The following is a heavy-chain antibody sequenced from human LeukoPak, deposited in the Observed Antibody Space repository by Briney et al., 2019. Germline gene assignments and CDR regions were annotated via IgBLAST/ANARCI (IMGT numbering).Heavy chain of an antibody. J-gene: IGHJ6*03. Sequence: NPSETLSLTCAVYGGSFSGYYWSWIRQPPGKGLEWIGEINHSGSTNYNPSLKSRVTISVDASKNQFPLKLSSVTAADTAVYYCARGLPNWGAYYYYYMDVWGKGTTVTVSS. CDR1: GGSFSGYY. CDR3: ARGLPNWGAYYYYYMDV. CDR2: INHSGST. V-gene: IGHV4-34*01. D-gene: IGHD3-16*01.